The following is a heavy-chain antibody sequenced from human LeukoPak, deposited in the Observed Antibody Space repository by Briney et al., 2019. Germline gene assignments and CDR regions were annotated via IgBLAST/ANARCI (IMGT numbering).Heavy chain of an antibody. CDR2: IKQDGSEK. D-gene: IGHD6-13*01. CDR3: ARDHGSAAGANDY. Sequence: GGSLRLSCAASGFTFSSYWMSWVRQAPGKGLEWVANIKQDGSEKYYVDSVKGRFAISRDNAKNSLYLQMNSLRAEDTAVYYCARDHGSAAGANDYWGQGTLVTVSS. V-gene: IGHV3-7*01. CDR1: GFTFSSYW. J-gene: IGHJ4*02.